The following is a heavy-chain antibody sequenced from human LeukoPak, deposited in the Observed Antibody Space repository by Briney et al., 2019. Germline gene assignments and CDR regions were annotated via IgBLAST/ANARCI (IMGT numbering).Heavy chain of an antibody. CDR3: ARHASVDGNWPRPLDY. CDR2: IYYSGST. D-gene: IGHD6-19*01. V-gene: IGHV4-39*01. J-gene: IGHJ4*02. CDR1: GGSISSSNSY. Sequence: SETLSLTCTVSGGSISSSNSYWGWIRQPPGKGLEWIGNIYYSGSTYYKPSLKTRVTISVDTSKNQFSLKLTSVTAADTAVYYCARHASVDGNWPRPLDYWGQGSLVTVSS.